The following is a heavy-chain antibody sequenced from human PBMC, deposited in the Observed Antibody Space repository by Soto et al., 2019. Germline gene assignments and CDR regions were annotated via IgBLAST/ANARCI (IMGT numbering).Heavy chain of an antibody. J-gene: IGHJ6*03. CDR1: GFTFSSYW. D-gene: IGHD5-12*01. V-gene: IGHV3-7*01. Sequence: EVQLVESGGGLVQPGGSPRLSCAASGFTFSSYWMSWVRQAPGKGLEWVANIKQDGSEKYYVDSVKGRFTISRDNAKNSLYLQMNSLRAEDTAVYYCARDREEVATIIPSYYYYMDVWGKGTTVTVSS. CDR3: ARDREEVATIIPSYYYYMDV. CDR2: IKQDGSEK.